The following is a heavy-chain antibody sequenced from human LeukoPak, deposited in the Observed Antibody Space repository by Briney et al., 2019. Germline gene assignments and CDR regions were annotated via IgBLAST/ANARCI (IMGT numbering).Heavy chain of an antibody. Sequence: GGSLRLSCAASGFTVSSNYMSWVRQAPGKGLEWVSVIYSGGSTYYADSVKGRFSISRDNSKNTLYLQMNSLRAEDTAVYYCARTAPNSGWYTRHAFDIWGQGTMVTVSS. CDR3: ARTAPNSGWYTRHAFDI. J-gene: IGHJ3*02. V-gene: IGHV3-53*01. CDR2: IYSGGST. CDR1: GFTVSSNY. D-gene: IGHD6-19*01.